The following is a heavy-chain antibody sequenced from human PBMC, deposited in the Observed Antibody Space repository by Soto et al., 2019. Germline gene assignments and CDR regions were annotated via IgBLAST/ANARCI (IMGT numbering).Heavy chain of an antibody. J-gene: IGHJ4*02. D-gene: IGHD6-19*01. V-gene: IGHV4-61*01. Sequence: SETLSLTCTVSGDSVSSGSYYWSWSRQPPGKALEWIAYIYYSGSTNYNPSLKSRVTISRDTSKNQFSLKLTSVTAADTAVYYCARSGGGSGWYLFDYWGQGTLVTVLL. CDR2: IYYSGST. CDR1: GDSVSSGSYY. CDR3: ARSGGGSGWYLFDY.